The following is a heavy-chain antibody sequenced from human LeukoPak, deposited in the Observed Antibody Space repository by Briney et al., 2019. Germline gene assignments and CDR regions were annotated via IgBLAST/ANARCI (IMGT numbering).Heavy chain of an antibody. J-gene: IGHJ4*02. CDR2: IFNSGST. CDR1: GGSISSSSYY. Sequence: SETLSLTCTVSGGSISSSSYYWGWIRQPPGKGLEWIGYIFNSGSTNYNPSLKSRVTISLDTSKHQFSLKLSSVTAADTAVYYCARGVVAAAGRTFDFWGQGTLVTVSS. V-gene: IGHV4-61*05. D-gene: IGHD6-13*01. CDR3: ARGVVAAAGRTFDF.